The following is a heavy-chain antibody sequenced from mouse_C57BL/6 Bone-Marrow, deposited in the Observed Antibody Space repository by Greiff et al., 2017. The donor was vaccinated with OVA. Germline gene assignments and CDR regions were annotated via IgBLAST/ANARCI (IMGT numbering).Heavy chain of an antibody. Sequence: EVMLVESGGGLVQPGGSLKLSCAASGFTFSDYYMYWVRQTPEKRLEWVAYISNGGGSTYYPDTVKGRFTISRDNAKNTLYLQMSRLKSEDTAMYYCARDWSCAYWGQGTLVTVSA. J-gene: IGHJ3*01. CDR3: ARDWSCAY. CDR1: GFTFSDYY. CDR2: ISNGGGST. V-gene: IGHV5-12*01.